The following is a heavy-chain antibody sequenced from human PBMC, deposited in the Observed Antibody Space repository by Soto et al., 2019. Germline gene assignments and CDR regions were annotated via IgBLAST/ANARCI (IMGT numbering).Heavy chain of an antibody. CDR3: TTRFVRTGTTGFFDY. D-gene: IGHD1-1*01. CDR1: GFTFSNAW. J-gene: IGHJ4*02. CDR2: IKSKTDGGTT. V-gene: IGHV3-15*01. Sequence: GGSLRLSCAASGFTFSNAWMIWARQAPGKGLEWVGRIKSKTDGGTTDYAAPVKGRFTISRDDSKNTLYLQMNSLKTEDTAVYYCTTRFVRTGTTGFFDYWGQGTLVTVSS.